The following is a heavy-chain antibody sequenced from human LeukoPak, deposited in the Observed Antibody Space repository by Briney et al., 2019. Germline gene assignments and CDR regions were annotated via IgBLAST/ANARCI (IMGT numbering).Heavy chain of an antibody. V-gene: IGHV4-59*01. CDR2: IYYSGST. CDR1: GGSISSYY. J-gene: IGHJ6*02. Sequence: PSETLSLTCTVSGGSISSYYWSWIRQPPGKGLEWIGYIYYSGSTNYNPSLKSRVTISVDTSKNQFSLKLSSVTAADTAVYYCARDPLLWFGENTYYYYGMGVWGQGTTVTVSS. CDR3: ARDPLLWFGENTYYYYGMGV. D-gene: IGHD3-10*01.